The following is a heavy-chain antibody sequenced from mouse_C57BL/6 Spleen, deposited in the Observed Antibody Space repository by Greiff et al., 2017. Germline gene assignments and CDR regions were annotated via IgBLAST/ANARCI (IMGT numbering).Heavy chain of an antibody. Sequence: QLQQPGAELVKPGASVKLSCKASGYTFTSYWMQWVKQRPGQGLEWIGEIDPSDSYTNYNQKFKGKATLTVDTSSSTAYMQLSSLTSEDSAVYYCARGMGRDWYFDVWGTGTTVTVSS. V-gene: IGHV1-50*01. J-gene: IGHJ1*03. CDR3: ARGMGRDWYFDV. CDR2: IDPSDSYT. CDR1: GYTFTSYW. D-gene: IGHD4-1*01.